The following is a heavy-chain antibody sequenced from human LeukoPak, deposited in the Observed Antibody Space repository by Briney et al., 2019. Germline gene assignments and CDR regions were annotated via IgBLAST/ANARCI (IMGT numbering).Heavy chain of an antibody. V-gene: IGHV6-1*01. J-gene: IGHJ6*02. CDR3: ASLGYWGDWGFVDV. CDR1: GDSVSSNGAA. Sequence: SQTLSLTCAISGDSVSSNGAAWNWIRQSPSRGLEWLGRTYYRSKWYNDYAVSVKSRITINPDTSKNQFSLQLNSVTPEDTAVYYCASLGYWGDWGFVDVWGQGTTVTVPS. CDR2: TYYRSKWYN. D-gene: IGHD2-15*01.